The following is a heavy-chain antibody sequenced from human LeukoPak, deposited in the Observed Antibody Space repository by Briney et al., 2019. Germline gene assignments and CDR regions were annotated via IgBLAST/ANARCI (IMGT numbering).Heavy chain of an antibody. CDR2: INPKSGDT. J-gene: IGHJ2*01. CDR3: ATVAMEDWYFDL. CDR1: GYTLSGYY. V-gene: IGHV1-2*02. Sequence: ASVKVSCKASGYTLSGYYMHWVRQAPGQGPEWMGWINPKSGDTKYGQRFQGRVSMTRDMSVSTAYMELSSLRSDDTAVYYCATVAMEDWYFDLWGRGTLVTVSS. D-gene: IGHD5-18*01.